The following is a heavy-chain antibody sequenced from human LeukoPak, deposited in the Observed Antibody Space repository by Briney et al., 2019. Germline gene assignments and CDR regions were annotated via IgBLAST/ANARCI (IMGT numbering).Heavy chain of an antibody. Sequence: GGSLRLSCAASGFTFSSYAMHWVRQAPGKGLEWVAVISYDGSNKYYADSVKGRFTISRDNSKNTLYLQMNSLRAEDTAVYYCARGLPVLWFGELPRYFDYWGQGTLVTVSS. CDR2: ISYDGSNK. CDR1: GFTFSSYA. J-gene: IGHJ4*02. D-gene: IGHD3-10*01. CDR3: ARGLPVLWFGELPRYFDY. V-gene: IGHV3-30-3*01.